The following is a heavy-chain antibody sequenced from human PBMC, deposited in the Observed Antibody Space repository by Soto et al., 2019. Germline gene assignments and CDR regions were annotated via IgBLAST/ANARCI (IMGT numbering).Heavy chain of an antibody. V-gene: IGHV1-8*01. J-gene: IGHJ5*01. CDR2: MSPNSGKT. D-gene: IGHD7-27*01. Sequence: QVQLVQSGAEVKKPGASVKVSCKGSGYTFTNYDINWVRPGTGQGLEWMGWMSPNSGKTGSAQKFQGRVTMTRSSPISSAYMDLISLTSEDTAVYYCTRGPPSWGFDAWGQGTLVTVSS. CDR3: TRGPPSWGFDA. CDR1: GYTFTNYD.